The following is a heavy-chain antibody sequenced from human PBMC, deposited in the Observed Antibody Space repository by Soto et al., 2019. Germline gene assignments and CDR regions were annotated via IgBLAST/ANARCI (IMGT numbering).Heavy chain of an antibody. D-gene: IGHD5-18*01. CDR3: AREHVDTATGVDY. J-gene: IGHJ4*02. CDR1: GGTFSSYT. CDR2: IIPILGIA. Sequence: SVKVSCKASGGTFSSYTISWVRQAPGQGLEWMGRIIPILGIANYAQKFQGRVTITADKSTSTAYMELSSLRSEDTAVYYCAREHVDTATGVDYWGQGTLVTVSS. V-gene: IGHV1-69*04.